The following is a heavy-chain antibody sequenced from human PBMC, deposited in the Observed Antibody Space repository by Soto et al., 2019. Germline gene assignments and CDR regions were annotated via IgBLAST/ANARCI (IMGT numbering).Heavy chain of an antibody. CDR3: ARAEGYYYGMDV. CDR1: GFTFSSYG. CDR2: IWYDGSNK. Sequence: QVQLVESGGGVVQPGRSLRLSCAASGFTFSSYGMHWVRQAPGKGLEWVAVIWYDGSNKYYADSVKGRFTISGDNSKNTLYLQMNSLRAEDTAVYYCARAEGYYYGMDVWGQGTTVTVSS. J-gene: IGHJ6*02. V-gene: IGHV3-33*01.